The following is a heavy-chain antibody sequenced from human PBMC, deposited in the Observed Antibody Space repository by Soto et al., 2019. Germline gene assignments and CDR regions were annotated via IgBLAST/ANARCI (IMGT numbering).Heavy chain of an antibody. Sequence: PGGSLRLSCAASGFRFSDHYMTWIRQAPGKGLEWVSKISGDGTTIYYADSVKGRFTVSRVNAKNSVYLQMNSLRAEDTAVYYCASDPYYYASGFWGQGTLVTVSS. CDR2: ISGDGTTI. CDR3: ASDPYYYASGF. V-gene: IGHV3-11*01. D-gene: IGHD3-10*01. J-gene: IGHJ4*02. CDR1: GFRFSDHY.